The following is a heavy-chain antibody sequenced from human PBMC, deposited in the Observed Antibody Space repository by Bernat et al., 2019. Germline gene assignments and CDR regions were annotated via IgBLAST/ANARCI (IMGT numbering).Heavy chain of an antibody. CDR3: ARGVGNSDYFDY. Sequence: QVQLQESGPGLVKPSETLSLTCTVSGGSINSYYWSWIRRPPGKGLEWITYIYHSGGTNYNPSLKSRVTISIDTSKNQFSLKLSSATAADTAFYYCARGVGNSDYFDYWGQGTLVTVSS. V-gene: IGHV4-59*08. D-gene: IGHD4-23*01. CDR2: IYHSGGT. CDR1: GGSINSYY. J-gene: IGHJ4*02.